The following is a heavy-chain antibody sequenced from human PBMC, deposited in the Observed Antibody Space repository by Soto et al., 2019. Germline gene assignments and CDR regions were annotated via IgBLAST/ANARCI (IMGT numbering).Heavy chain of an antibody. V-gene: IGHV1-8*01. D-gene: IGHD2-21*01. Sequence: QVQLVQSGAEVKTPGASVKVSCKASGYTFATYDINWVRQAPGQGLEWMGWMNPNSGNTGYAQKFQGRLTMTGDTALSIAHMELSSLRNEETAVYYCARSDGCIFNWLASWGQGTLVTVSA. CDR1: GYTFATYD. CDR3: ARSDGCIFNWLAS. J-gene: IGHJ5*01. CDR2: MNPNSGNT.